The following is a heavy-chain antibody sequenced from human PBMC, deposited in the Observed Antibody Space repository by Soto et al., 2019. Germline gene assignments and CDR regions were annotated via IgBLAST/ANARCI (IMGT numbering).Heavy chain of an antibody. CDR2: IYPGDSDT. D-gene: IGHD3-16*01. CDR3: ARLGGDTSDFEY. Sequence: GESLKISCNGSGYSFTSYWIASVRQMPGKGLEWMGIIYPGDSDTRYSPSFQGQVTISADKSVSTAYLQWSSLKASDAAMYYCARLGGDTSDFEYWGQGTLVTVSS. V-gene: IGHV5-51*01. J-gene: IGHJ4*02. CDR1: GYSFTSYW.